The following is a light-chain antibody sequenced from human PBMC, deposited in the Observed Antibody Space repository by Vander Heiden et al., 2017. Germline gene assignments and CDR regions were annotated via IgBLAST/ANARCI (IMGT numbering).Light chain of an antibody. J-gene: IGLJ2*01. CDR2: SNN. Sequence: QSVLTQPPSASGTPGQRVTISCSGSSPNIGSNPVTWYQQLPGTAPKRLIYSNNQRPSGVPDRFSGSKSGTSASLTISGLQSEDEADYYCAAWDDSLNAVVFGGGTKLTVL. CDR1: SPNIGSNP. V-gene: IGLV1-44*01. CDR3: AAWDDSLNAVV.